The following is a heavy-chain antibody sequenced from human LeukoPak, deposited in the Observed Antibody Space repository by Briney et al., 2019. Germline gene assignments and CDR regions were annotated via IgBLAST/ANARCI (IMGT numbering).Heavy chain of an antibody. J-gene: IGHJ5*02. CDR3: ARKNGSGSSTGNWFDP. CDR1: GGSISSYY. D-gene: IGHD3-10*01. Sequence: SETLSLTCTVSGGSISSYYWSWIRQPPGKGLEWIGYIYYSGSTNYNPSLKSRVTISVDTSKNQFSLKLSSVTAADTAVYYCARKNGSGSSTGNWFDPWGQGTLVTVSS. V-gene: IGHV4-59*01. CDR2: IYYSGST.